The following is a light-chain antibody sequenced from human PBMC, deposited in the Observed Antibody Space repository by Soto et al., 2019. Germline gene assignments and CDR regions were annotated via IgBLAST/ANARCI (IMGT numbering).Light chain of an antibody. V-gene: IGKV3-20*01. J-gene: IGKJ1*01. CDR2: GAS. CDR3: HQFDSSLT. CDR1: QSVSSNF. Sequence: EIVLTQSPGSLSLSPGERATLSCRASQSVSSNFFAWYQQQPGQAPRLLIFGASVRATGVPDRFSGSGSGIDFTLTISRLESEDSAVSYCHQFDSSLTFGQGTKVES.